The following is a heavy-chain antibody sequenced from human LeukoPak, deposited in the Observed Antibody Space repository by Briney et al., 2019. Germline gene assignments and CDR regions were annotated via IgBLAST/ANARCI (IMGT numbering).Heavy chain of an antibody. CDR1: GYTFVNFG. Sequence: ASVKVSCKASGYTFVNFGLIWVRQAPGQGLEWMGWISPENGDTNYAQTFQDRVTMTTDTSTNTAYMELRSLTSDDTAVYFCARVFGYYYFYMDVWGKGTTVTVSS. J-gene: IGHJ6*03. V-gene: IGHV1-18*01. D-gene: IGHD3/OR15-3a*01. CDR3: ARVFGYYYFYMDV. CDR2: ISPENGDT.